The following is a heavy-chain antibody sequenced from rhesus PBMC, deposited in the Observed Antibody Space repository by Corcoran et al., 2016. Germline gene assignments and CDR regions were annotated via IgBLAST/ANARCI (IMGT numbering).Heavy chain of an antibody. CDR1: GFTFSDYY. CDR2: ISRAISYI. Sequence: EVQLVESGGGLVQPGGSLRLSCAASGFTFSDYYMSWVRRAPGKGLEWVSSISRAISYIYYADSVKGRFTISRDNAKNSLSLQMNSLKTEDTAVYYCTSGVGPEYFEFWGQGALVTVSS. V-gene: IGHV3S16*01. J-gene: IGHJ1*01. CDR3: TSGVGPEYFEF. D-gene: IGHD2-15*01.